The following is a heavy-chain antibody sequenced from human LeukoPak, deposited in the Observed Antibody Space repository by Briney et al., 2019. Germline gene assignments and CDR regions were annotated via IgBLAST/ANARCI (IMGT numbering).Heavy chain of an antibody. CDR2: MNPNSGNT. D-gene: IGHD3-22*01. J-gene: IGHJ4*02. CDR3: ARYGYYYDSSGYSPFDY. Sequence: ASVKVSCKVSGYTLTELSMHWVRQAPGKGLEWMGWMNPNSGNTGYAQKFQGRVTMTRNTSISTAYMELSSLRSEDTAVYYCARYGYYYDSSGYSPFDYWGQGTLVTVSS. CDR1: GYTLTELS. V-gene: IGHV1-8*01.